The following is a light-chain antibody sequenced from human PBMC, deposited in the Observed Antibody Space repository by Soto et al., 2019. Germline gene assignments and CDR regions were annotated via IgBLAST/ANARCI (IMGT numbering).Light chain of an antibody. CDR3: SSYTTSSILGV. Sequence: QPVLTQPASVSGSLGQSITVSCTGTSSDVGRSNYVSWYQKHPGRAPKLIIYDVSNRPSGVSTRFSGSKSGNTASLTISGLQAGDEADYYCSSYTTSSILGVFGGGTKVTVL. CDR1: SSDVGRSNY. CDR2: DVS. V-gene: IGLV2-14*03. J-gene: IGLJ2*01.